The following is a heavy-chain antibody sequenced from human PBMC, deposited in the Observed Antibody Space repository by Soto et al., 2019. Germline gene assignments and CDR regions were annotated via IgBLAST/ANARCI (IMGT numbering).Heavy chain of an antibody. CDR3: GRGMAARRGECLDL. V-gene: IGHV6-1*01. Sequence: SQTLSLTCDISGDSVSSNSAAWNWIRQSPSRGLEWLGRTYYRSKWYNDYAVSVRGRITINPDTSKNQFSLQLKSVTPDDTAVYYCGRGMAARRGECLDLWGQGTHVTVSS. D-gene: IGHD6-6*01. J-gene: IGHJ5*02. CDR2: TYYRSKWYN. CDR1: GDSVSSNSAA.